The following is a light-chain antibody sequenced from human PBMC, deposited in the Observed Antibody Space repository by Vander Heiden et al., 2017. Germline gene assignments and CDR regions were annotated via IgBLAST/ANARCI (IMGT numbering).Light chain of an antibody. CDR1: QDISSY. CDR2: SAS. Sequence: IRMTQSPSAFSASTVERVTITCRAGQDISSYLAWYQKKPGKAPKLLIYSASTMQSGVPSRFSGSGAGTDFTLTISWLQSEDFATYYCQQYNNSPFTFGPGTRVDF. CDR3: QQYNNSPFT. J-gene: IGKJ3*01. V-gene: IGKV1-8*01.